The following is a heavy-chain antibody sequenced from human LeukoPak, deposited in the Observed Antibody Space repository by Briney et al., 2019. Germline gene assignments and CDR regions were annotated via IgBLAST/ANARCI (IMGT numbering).Heavy chain of an antibody. D-gene: IGHD5-24*01. J-gene: IGHJ4*02. V-gene: IGHV3-23*01. CDR1: GLPFSSYA. Sequence: PGGSLRLPCKASGLPFSSYAMLWVRQAPGKGLEWVSTVGGSGGSKYYEDSVKGRFTISRDKSQNTVYLQMISLRAEDTAVYYCAKERGYGYNHIDYWGQGTLVTVSS. CDR2: VGGSGGSK. CDR3: AKERGYGYNHIDY.